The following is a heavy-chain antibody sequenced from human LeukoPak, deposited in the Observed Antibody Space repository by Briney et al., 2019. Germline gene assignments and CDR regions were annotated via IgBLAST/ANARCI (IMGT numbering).Heavy chain of an antibody. Sequence: PSETLSLTCTVSGGSLSSYYWSWIRQPPGKGLEWIGYFYNSGSTNYNPSLESRVTISVDTSKNQFSLKVNSVTAADTAVYYCARQGSGPKAWVDYWGQGTLVTVSS. CDR2: FYNSGST. D-gene: IGHD3-16*01. J-gene: IGHJ4*02. CDR3: ARQGSGPKAWVDY. V-gene: IGHV4-59*08. CDR1: GGSLSSYY.